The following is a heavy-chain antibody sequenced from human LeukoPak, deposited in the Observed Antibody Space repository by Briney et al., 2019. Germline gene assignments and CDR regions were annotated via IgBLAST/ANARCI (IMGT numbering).Heavy chain of an antibody. CDR2: INRDGSEK. D-gene: IGHD5-24*01. V-gene: IGHV3-7*01. CDR3: VRDVDI. J-gene: IGHJ4*02. CDR1: GFIFSNFW. Sequence: GGSPRLSCAGSGFIFSNFWMGWARQGPGKGLQWVASINRDGSEKHPVDSVKGRFTISRDNAKNSVYLQMTGLTVDDTAVYYCVRDVDIWGQGTLVTVSS.